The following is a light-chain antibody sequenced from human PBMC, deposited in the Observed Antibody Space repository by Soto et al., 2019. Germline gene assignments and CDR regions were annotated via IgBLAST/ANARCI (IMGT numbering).Light chain of an antibody. CDR2: EDS. CDR3: CSYAGDSTLV. V-gene: IGLV2-23*01. CDR1: SSDVGSYDL. J-gene: IGLJ2*01. Sequence: QSVLTQPASVSGSPGQSITISCTGTSSDVGSYDLVSWYQQHPGKAPKLMIYEDSKRPSGVSNRFSGSKSGNTASLTISGLQAEDEADYYCCSYAGDSTLVFGGGTKLTVL.